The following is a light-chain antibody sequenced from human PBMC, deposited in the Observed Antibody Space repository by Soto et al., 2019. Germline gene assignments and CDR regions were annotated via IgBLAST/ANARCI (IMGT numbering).Light chain of an antibody. Sequence: QSVLTQPPSASGSPGQSVAISCTGTSSDVGGYNYVSWYQQHPGKAPKLMIYEVNQRPSGVPDRFSGSKSGNTASLTVSGLQAEDEADYYCSSYAGSSNVFGTGTKATVL. CDR1: SSDVGGYNY. V-gene: IGLV2-8*01. J-gene: IGLJ1*01. CDR3: SSYAGSSNV. CDR2: EVN.